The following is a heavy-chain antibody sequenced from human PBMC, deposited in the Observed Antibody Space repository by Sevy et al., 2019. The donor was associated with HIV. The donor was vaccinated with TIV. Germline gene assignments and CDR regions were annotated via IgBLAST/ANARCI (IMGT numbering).Heavy chain of an antibody. Sequence: LLQLPETLSLTCTVSGGSISNSYWTWIRQPPGKGLEWVGCIYYTGSTNFNPSLKSRLTMSVDKSTNQFSLNLRSVTAADTAVYYCAKNQLLEIDVFNIWGQGTMVTVSS. V-gene: IGHV4-59*12. CDR1: GGSISNSY. CDR3: AKNQLLEIDVFNI. CDR2: IYYTGST. D-gene: IGHD1-1*01. J-gene: IGHJ3*02.